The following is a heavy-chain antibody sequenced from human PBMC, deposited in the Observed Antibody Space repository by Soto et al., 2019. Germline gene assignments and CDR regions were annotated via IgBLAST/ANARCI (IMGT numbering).Heavy chain of an antibody. D-gene: IGHD2-2*01. Sequence: QVQLVQSGAEVKKPGSSVKVSCKASGGTFGSYAISWVRQAPGQRLEWMGGIIPIPGTANYAQTFQGRVTIAADEPTSTADMELSSMRSEDTAVYYCARSQGSSTSLEIYYYYYYGMDVWGQGTTVTVSS. CDR2: IIPIPGTA. V-gene: IGHV1-69*01. J-gene: IGHJ6*02. CDR3: ARSQGSSTSLEIYYYYYYGMDV. CDR1: GGTFGSYA.